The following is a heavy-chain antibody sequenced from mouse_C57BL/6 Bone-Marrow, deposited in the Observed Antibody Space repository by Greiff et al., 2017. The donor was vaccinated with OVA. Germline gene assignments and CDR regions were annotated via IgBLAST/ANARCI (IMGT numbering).Heavy chain of an antibody. D-gene: IGHD2-4*01. J-gene: IGHJ2*01. CDR3: AREDYLDFDY. CDR2: IYPRSGNT. Sequence: VKLQESGAELARPGASVKLSCKASGYTFTSYGISWVKQRTGQGLEWIGEIYPRSGNTYYNEKFKGKATLTADKSSSTAYMELRSLTSEDSAVYFCAREDYLDFDYWGQGTTLTVSS. V-gene: IGHV1-81*01. CDR1: GYTFTSYG.